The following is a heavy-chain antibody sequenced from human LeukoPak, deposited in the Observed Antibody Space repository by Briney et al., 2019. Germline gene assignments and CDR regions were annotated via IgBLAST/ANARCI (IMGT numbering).Heavy chain of an antibody. Sequence: SETLSLTCTVSGGSISSGSYYWSWIRQPAGKGLEWFGRIYTSGSTHYNPSLKSRDSISVDTSKNQFSLKRSSVTAADTAVYYCARDRSKQWLSWYFDLCGRGTLVTVSS. CDR3: ARDRSKQWLSWYFDL. CDR1: GGSISSGSYY. CDR2: IYTSGST. J-gene: IGHJ2*01. D-gene: IGHD6-19*01. V-gene: IGHV4-61*02.